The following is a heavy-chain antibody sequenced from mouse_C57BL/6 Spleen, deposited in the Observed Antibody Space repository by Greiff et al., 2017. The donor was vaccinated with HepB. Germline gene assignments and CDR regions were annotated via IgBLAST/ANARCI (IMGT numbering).Heavy chain of an antibody. CDR3: VRGRSDYGSAMDY. Sequence: EVQLVESGGGLVQPKGSLKLSCAASGFTFNTYAMHWVRQAPGKGLEWVAAIRSKGSNYATYYADTVKGRFTISRDDSQSMLYLQMNNLKTEDTAMYYCVRGRSDYGSAMDYWGQGTSVTVSS. CDR2: IRSKGSNYAT. CDR1: GFTFNTYA. V-gene: IGHV10-3*01. D-gene: IGHD2-13*01. J-gene: IGHJ4*01.